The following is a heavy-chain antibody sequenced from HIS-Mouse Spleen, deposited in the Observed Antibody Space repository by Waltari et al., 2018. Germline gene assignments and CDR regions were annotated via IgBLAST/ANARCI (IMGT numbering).Heavy chain of an antibody. D-gene: IGHD1-26*01. J-gene: IGHJ4*02. CDR1: GFTFRSYW. CDR3: AREGDSGSYFDY. CDR2: IKQDGSEK. V-gene: IGHV3-7*01. Sequence: EVQLVESGGGLVQPGGSLRLSCAASGFTFRSYWMRLVRQAPGKGLEWVANIKQDGSEKYYVDSVKGRFTISRDNAKNSLYLQMNSLRAEDTAVYYCAREGDSGSYFDYWGQGTLVTVSS.